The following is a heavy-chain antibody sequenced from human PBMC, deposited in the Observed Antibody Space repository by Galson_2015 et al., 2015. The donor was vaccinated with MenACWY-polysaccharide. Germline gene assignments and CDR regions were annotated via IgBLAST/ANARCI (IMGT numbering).Heavy chain of an antibody. CDR2: IYYRGNT. CDR3: ASAGILSQPDV. Sequence: SETLSLTCTVSGGSINSRSYHWGWIRQPPGKGLEWIGIIYYRGNTYYNPSLESRVTISVDTSKSQFSLKLSSVTAADTAVYYCASAGILSQPDVWGQGTTVTVSS. J-gene: IGHJ6*02. CDR1: GGSINSRSYH. V-gene: IGHV4-39*07.